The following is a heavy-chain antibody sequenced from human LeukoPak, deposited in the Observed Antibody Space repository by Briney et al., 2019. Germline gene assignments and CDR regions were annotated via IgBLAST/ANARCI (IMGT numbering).Heavy chain of an antibody. CDR2: IWYDGSNK. V-gene: IGHV3-33*01. CDR3: ARDLSSGSFLNAFDI. J-gene: IGHJ3*02. D-gene: IGHD1-26*01. CDR1: GFTFSSYG. Sequence: GRSLRLSCAASGFTFSSYGMHWVRQAPGKGLEWVAVIWYDGSNKYYADSVKGRFTISRDNSKNTLYLQMNSLRAEDTAVYYCARDLSSGSFLNAFDIWGQGTMVTVSP.